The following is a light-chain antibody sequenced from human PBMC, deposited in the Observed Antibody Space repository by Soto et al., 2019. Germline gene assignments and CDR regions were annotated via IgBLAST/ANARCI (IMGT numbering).Light chain of an antibody. V-gene: IGLV1-44*01. J-gene: IGLJ2*01. CDR3: AAWDDSLNGVV. CDR1: RFNIGRNT. CDR2: SNN. Sequence: QSVLTQPPSASGTPGQRVTISCSGSRFNIGRNTVNWYQQLPGSAPKLLIYSNNTRPSGVPARFSGSRSGTSASLAISGLQSEDEADYYCAAWDDSLNGVVFGGGTKLTVL.